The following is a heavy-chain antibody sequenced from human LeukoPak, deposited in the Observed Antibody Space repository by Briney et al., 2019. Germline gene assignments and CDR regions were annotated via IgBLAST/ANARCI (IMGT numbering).Heavy chain of an antibody. Sequence: ASVKVSCKASGYTFTKYGITWVRQAPGQGPEWMGWISGYNGNTNYAQKLQGRVIMTTDTSTSTAYMELRSLRSDDTAVYYCARVAGGDNDAFDVWGQGTMVTVSS. CDR3: ARVAGGDNDAFDV. CDR2: ISGYNGNT. V-gene: IGHV1-18*01. CDR1: GYTFTKYG. J-gene: IGHJ3*01. D-gene: IGHD3-16*01.